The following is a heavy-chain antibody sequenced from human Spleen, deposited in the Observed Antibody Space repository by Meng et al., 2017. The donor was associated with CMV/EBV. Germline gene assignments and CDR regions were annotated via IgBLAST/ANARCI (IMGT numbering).Heavy chain of an antibody. J-gene: IGHJ4*02. V-gene: IGHV2-5*01. CDR3: AHSAYDFWSGYYDY. D-gene: IGHD3-3*01. Sequence: GFSLSTSGVGVGWIRQPPGKALEWLALIYWNDDKRYSPSLKSRLTITKDTSKNQVVLTMTNMDPVDTATYYCAHSAYDFWSGYYDYWGQGTLVTVSS. CDR2: IYWNDDK. CDR1: GFSLSTSGVG.